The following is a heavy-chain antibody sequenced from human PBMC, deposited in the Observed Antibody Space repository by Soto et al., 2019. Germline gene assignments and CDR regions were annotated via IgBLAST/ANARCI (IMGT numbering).Heavy chain of an antibody. CDR1: GYTFTSYQ. D-gene: IGHD3-3*01. V-gene: IGHV1-46*01. CDR3: ARDGPPTTTGVGPSYTMDV. Sequence: QMQLVQSGAEVKKPGASVKVSCKASGYTFTSYQMHWVRQAPGQGLEWMGIINPSGGRITYAPRFQGRVRMTRYTSTNTVYMELRSLRSEDTAVYYCARDGPPTTTGVGPSYTMDVWGQGTTVTVS. J-gene: IGHJ6*02. CDR2: INPSGGRI.